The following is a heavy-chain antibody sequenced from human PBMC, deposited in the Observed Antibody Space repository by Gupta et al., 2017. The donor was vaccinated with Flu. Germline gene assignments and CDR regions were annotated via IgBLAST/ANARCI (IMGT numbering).Heavy chain of an antibody. CDR3: ASLPRTSWGLYGMDV. D-gene: IGHD2-2*01. J-gene: IGHJ6*02. V-gene: IGHV4-39*01. Sequence: QLQLQESGPGLVKPSETLSLTCTVSGGPISSSSYYWGWIRQPPGKGLEWIGSIYYSGSTYYNPSLKSRVTISVDTSKNQFSLKLSSVTAADTAVYYCASLPRTSWGLYGMDVWGQGTTVTVSS. CDR2: IYYSGST. CDR1: GGPISSSSYY.